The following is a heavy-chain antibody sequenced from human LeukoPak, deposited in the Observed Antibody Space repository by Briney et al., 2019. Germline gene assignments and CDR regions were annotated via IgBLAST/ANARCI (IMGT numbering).Heavy chain of an antibody. J-gene: IGHJ6*03. Sequence: SETLSLTCTVSGGSISSHYWSWIRQPPRKGLEWVGYMSNSGSTNYNPSLKSRVTISVDTSKNQFSLKLSSVTAADTAMYYCARAGTMVRGLYYFYMGVWGKGTTVTVSS. CDR1: GGSISSHY. CDR3: ARAGTMVRGLYYFYMGV. D-gene: IGHD3-10*01. CDR2: MSNSGST. V-gene: IGHV4-59*11.